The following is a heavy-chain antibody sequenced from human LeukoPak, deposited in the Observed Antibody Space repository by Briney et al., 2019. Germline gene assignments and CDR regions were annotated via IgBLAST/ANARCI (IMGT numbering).Heavy chain of an antibody. D-gene: IGHD6-19*01. CDR2: ISSSSSTI. V-gene: IGHV3-11*01. J-gene: IGHJ4*02. CDR3: GKGLGSGWYDFDY. CDR1: GFTFSDYY. Sequence: GGSLRLSCAASGFTFSDYYMSWIRQAPGKGLEWVSYISSSSSTIYYADSVKGRFTISRDNSKNTLYLQMNSLRAEDTAVYYCGKGLGSGWYDFDYWGQGTLVTVSS.